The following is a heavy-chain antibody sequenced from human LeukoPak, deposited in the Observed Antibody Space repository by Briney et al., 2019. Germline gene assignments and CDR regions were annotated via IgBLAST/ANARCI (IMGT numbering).Heavy chain of an antibody. CDR1: GGTFSSYA. Sequence: SVKVSCKASGGTFSSYAISWVRQAPGQGLEWMGGIIPIFGTANYAQKFQGRVTITADKSTSTAYMELSSLRSEDTAVYYCARGELGYYGMDVWGKGTTVTVSS. CDR2: IIPIFGTA. D-gene: IGHD6-13*01. CDR3: ARGELGYYGMDV. V-gene: IGHV1-69*06. J-gene: IGHJ6*04.